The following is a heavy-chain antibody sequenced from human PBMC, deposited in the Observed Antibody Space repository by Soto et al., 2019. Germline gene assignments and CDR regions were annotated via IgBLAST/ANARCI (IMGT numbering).Heavy chain of an antibody. V-gene: IGHV3-23*01. CDR3: AKRSSGFSELAY. CDR1: GFTFSGFD. D-gene: IGHD5-12*01. CDR2: VDYTGSYT. Sequence: EVQLLESGGGLVKPGGSLRLSCAASGFTFSGFDLIWVGKRRGKGREWVSSVDYTGSYTFYAASVKGRLTISIENSKNMVYLELNSLRAEETAVYYCAKRSSGFSELAYWGQGTLVIVSS. J-gene: IGHJ4*02.